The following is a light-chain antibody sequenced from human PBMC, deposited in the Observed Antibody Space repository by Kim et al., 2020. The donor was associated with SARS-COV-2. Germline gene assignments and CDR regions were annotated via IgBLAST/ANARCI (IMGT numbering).Light chain of an antibody. Sequence: SASVGDRVTITGRASQDVRNDLEWFQQKPGRVPKRLIYAASTLQSGVPSRFSGSGSGTEFTLTISSLQAEDFATYYCLQHNRYLSFGQGTRLEIK. CDR2: AAS. CDR3: LQHNRYLS. J-gene: IGKJ5*01. CDR1: QDVRND. V-gene: IGKV1-17*01.